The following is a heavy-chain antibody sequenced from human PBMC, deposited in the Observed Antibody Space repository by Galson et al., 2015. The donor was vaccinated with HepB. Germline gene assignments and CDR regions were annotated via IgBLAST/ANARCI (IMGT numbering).Heavy chain of an antibody. Sequence: SMRLSCAAYGFTFRHASLRWVRQRPGTGLDGVGRMKSTSDGHITQYAAPVKGRFTISRDDSIDMLFLQMNYLQSEDTGIYYCVTEEQWRGWGQGTLVTGSP. CDR1: GFTFRHAS. CDR2: MKSTSDGHIT. D-gene: IGHD6-19*01. CDR3: VTEEQWRG. J-gene: IGHJ1*01. V-gene: IGHV3-15*01.